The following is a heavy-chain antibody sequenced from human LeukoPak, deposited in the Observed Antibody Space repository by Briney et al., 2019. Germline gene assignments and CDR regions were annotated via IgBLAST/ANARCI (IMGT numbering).Heavy chain of an antibody. V-gene: IGHV4-39*07. CDR1: GGSISSSSYY. D-gene: IGHD3-22*01. Sequence: PSETLSLTCTVSGGSISSSSYYWGWIRQPPGKGLEWIGEINHSGSTNHNPSLKSRVTMSVDTSKNQFSLKLSSVTAADTAVYYCARTPIYYYDNSGYFTWGQGTLVTVSS. J-gene: IGHJ5*02. CDR2: INHSGST. CDR3: ARTPIYYYDNSGYFT.